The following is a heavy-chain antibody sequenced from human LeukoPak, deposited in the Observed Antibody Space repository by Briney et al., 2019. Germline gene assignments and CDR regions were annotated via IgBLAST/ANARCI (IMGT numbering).Heavy chain of an antibody. CDR3: ARSFMITFGGVIGNFDY. V-gene: IGHV3-48*03. D-gene: IGHD3-16*02. CDR1: GFTFSSYE. Sequence: PGGSLRLSCAASGFTFSSYEMNWVRQAPGKGLEWVSYISSSGSTIYYADSVKGRFTISRDNAKNSLYLQMNSLRAEDTAVYYCARSFMITFGGVIGNFDYWGQGTLVTVSS. CDR2: ISSSGSTI. J-gene: IGHJ4*02.